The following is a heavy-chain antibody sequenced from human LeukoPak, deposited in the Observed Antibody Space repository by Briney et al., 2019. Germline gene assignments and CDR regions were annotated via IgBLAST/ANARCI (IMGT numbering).Heavy chain of an antibody. D-gene: IGHD6-6*01. CDR3: ARDFSSSSTVYYYYYMDV. Sequence: SETLSLTCTVSGGSISHSNYYWGWIRQPPGKGLEWIGSIYYSGSTYYNPALKSRVTISVDTSKNQFSLRLSSVIAADTAIYYCARDFSSSSTVYYYYYMDVWGKGTTVTVSS. V-gene: IGHV4-39*07. J-gene: IGHJ6*03. CDR1: GGSISHSNYY. CDR2: IYYSGST.